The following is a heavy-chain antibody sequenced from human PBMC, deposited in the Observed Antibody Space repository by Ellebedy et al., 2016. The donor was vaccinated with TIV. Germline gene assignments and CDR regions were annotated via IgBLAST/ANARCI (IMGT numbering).Heavy chain of an antibody. V-gene: IGHV4-59*01. Sequence: SETLSLTXTVSGGSISSYYWSWIRQPPGKGLEWIGYIYYSGSTNYNPSLKSRVTISVDTSKNQFSLKLSSVTAADTAVYYCARDYRCSSTSCYLAGYYYYYMDVWGKGTTVTVSS. CDR2: IYYSGST. D-gene: IGHD2-2*01. CDR1: GGSISSYY. CDR3: ARDYRCSSTSCYLAGYYYYYMDV. J-gene: IGHJ6*03.